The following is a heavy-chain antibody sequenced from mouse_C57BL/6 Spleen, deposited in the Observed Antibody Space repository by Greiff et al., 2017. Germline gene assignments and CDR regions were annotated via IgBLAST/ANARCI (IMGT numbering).Heavy chain of an antibody. CDR1: GFSLTSYG. Sequence: QVHVKQSGPGLVQPSQSLSITCTVSGFSLTSYGVHWVRQSPGKGLEWLGVIWSGGSTDYNAAFISRLSISKDNSKSQVFFKMNSLQADDTAIYYCARNDYDSYYYAMDYWGQGTSVTVSS. V-gene: IGHV2-2*01. CDR2: IWSGGST. D-gene: IGHD2-4*01. J-gene: IGHJ4*01. CDR3: ARNDYDSYYYAMDY.